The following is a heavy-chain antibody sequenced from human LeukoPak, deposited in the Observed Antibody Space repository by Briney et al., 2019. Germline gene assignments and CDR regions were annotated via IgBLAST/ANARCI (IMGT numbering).Heavy chain of an antibody. V-gene: IGHV1-2*02. D-gene: IGHD3-10*01. CDR3: ARTHYYGTGSYYPDAFDI. Sequence: ASVKVSCKASGYTFTGYYMHWVRQAPGQGLEWMGWINPNSGGTSYAQKFQGRVTMTRDTSISTAYMELSRLRSDDTAVYYCARTHYYGTGSYYPDAFDIRGQGTTVTVSS. J-gene: IGHJ3*02. CDR1: GYTFTGYY. CDR2: INPNSGGT.